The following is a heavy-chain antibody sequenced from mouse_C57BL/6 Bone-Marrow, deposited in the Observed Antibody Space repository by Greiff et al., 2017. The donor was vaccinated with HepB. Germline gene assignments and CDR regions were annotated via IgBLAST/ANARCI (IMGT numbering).Heavy chain of an antibody. CDR1: GYTFTSYW. V-gene: IGHV1-61*01. D-gene: IGHD1-1*01. Sequence: QVQLKQPGAELVRPGSSVKLSCKASGYTFTSYWMDWVKQRPGQGLEWIGNIYPSDSETHYNQKFKDKATLTVDKSSSTAYMQLSSLTSEDSAVYYCARRDYGSSSWFAYWGQGTLVTVSA. CDR3: ARRDYGSSSWFAY. J-gene: IGHJ3*01. CDR2: IYPSDSET.